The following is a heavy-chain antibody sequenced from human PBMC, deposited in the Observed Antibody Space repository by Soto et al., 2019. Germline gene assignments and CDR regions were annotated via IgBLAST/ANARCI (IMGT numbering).Heavy chain of an antibody. CDR3: ARVRGYYDSSGPFDY. Sequence: GGSLRLSCAASGFTFSSYGMHWVRQAPGKGLEWVAVIWYDGSNKYYTDSVKGRFTISRDNSKSTLYLQMNSLRAEDTAVYYCARVRGYYDSSGPFDYWGQGTLVTVSS. CDR2: IWYDGSNK. V-gene: IGHV3-33*01. CDR1: GFTFSSYG. J-gene: IGHJ4*02. D-gene: IGHD3-22*01.